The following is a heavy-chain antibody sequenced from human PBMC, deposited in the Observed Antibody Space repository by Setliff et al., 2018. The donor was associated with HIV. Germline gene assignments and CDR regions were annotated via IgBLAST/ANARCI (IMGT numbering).Heavy chain of an antibody. CDR3: ARVYCSTTSCYNEYYFGY. CDR2: INPSGGAA. J-gene: IGHJ4*02. CDR1: GYTFTDYY. Sequence: ASVKVSCKASGYTFTDYYLHWVRQAPGQGLEWLGVINPSGGAADYAQKLRGRVALTGDTSTSTVYLQLSSLRSEDTAIYYCARVYCSTTSCYNEYYFGYWGQGTLVTVSS. D-gene: IGHD2-2*01. V-gene: IGHV1-46*04.